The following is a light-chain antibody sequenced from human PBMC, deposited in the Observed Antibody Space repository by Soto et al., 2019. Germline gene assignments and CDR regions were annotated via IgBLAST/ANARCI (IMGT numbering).Light chain of an antibody. J-gene: IGKJ1*01. Sequence: EIVLTQSPGTLSLSPGERATLSCRASQSVGNNLAWHQQKPGQAPRLLIYLTSNRAAGIPARFSGSGSGTDFTLTISDVEPEDFAVYYCHQRQSWPRTFGQGTKVDIK. CDR1: QSVGNN. CDR3: HQRQSWPRT. V-gene: IGKV3-11*01. CDR2: LTS.